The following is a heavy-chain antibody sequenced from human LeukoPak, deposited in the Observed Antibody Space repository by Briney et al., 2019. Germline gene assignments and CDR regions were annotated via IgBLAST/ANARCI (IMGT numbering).Heavy chain of an antibody. Sequence: GASVKVSCKASGYTFTSYDINWVRQATGQGLEWMGWMNPNSGNTGYAQKFQGRVTITADESTSTAYMELSSLRSEDTAVYYCATRYCSSTSCYTGYYFDYWGQGTLVTVSS. CDR1: GYTFTSYD. CDR2: MNPNSGNT. CDR3: ATRYCSSTSCYTGYYFDY. D-gene: IGHD2-2*02. J-gene: IGHJ4*02. V-gene: IGHV1-8*01.